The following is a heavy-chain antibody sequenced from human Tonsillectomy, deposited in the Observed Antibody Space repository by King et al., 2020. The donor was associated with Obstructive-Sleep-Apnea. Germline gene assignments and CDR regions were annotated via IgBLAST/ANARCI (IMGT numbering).Heavy chain of an antibody. CDR2: INPSGGST. Sequence: QLVQSGAEVKKPGASVKVSCKASGYTFTSYYMHWVRQAPGQGLEWMGIINPSGGSTSDAHKFQGRVTMTRDTSTSTVYMELISRRSEDTAVYYCAREVRYVDWKRKKHAEYFQHWGQGTLVTVSS. V-gene: IGHV1-46*01. D-gene: IGHD3-9*01. CDR1: GYTFTSYY. CDR3: AREVRYVDWKRKKHAEYFQH. J-gene: IGHJ1*01.